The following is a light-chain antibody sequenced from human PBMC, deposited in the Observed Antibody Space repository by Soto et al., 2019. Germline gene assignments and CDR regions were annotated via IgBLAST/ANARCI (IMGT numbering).Light chain of an antibody. CDR3: QQYYSYPLT. V-gene: IGKV1-8*01. J-gene: IGKJ5*01. CDR2: AAS. CDR1: QGISSY. Sequence: AIRMTQSPSSFSASTGDRVTITCRARQGISSYLAWYQQKPGKAPKLLIYAASTLQSGVPSRFSGSGSGTDFTLTISCLQSEDFATYYCQQYYSYPLTFGQGTRREIK.